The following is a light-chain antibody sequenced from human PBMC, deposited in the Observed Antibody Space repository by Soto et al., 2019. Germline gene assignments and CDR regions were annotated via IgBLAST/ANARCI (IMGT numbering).Light chain of an antibody. Sequence: EIVLTQSPATLSLSPGERATLSCRASQSVSSYLGWYQQKPGQTPRLLIYEASNRATGIPARFSGSGSGTEFTLTISSLEPEDFAVYYCQQRSNWPHTFGQGTKLEIK. CDR1: QSVSSY. J-gene: IGKJ2*01. CDR3: QQRSNWPHT. V-gene: IGKV3-11*01. CDR2: EAS.